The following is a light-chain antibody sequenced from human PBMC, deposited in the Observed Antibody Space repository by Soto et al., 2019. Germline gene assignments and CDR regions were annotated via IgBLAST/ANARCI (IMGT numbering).Light chain of an antibody. Sequence: NFMLTQPHSVSASPGKTITITCTRSRGSIASNYVQWYQQRPGSSPTTVIYEDNQRPSGVPDRFSGSIDSSSNSASLTISGLKTEDEADYYCQSYDSSNWVFGGRTKLTVL. V-gene: IGLV6-57*01. J-gene: IGLJ3*02. CDR1: RGSIASNY. CDR3: QSYDSSNWV. CDR2: EDN.